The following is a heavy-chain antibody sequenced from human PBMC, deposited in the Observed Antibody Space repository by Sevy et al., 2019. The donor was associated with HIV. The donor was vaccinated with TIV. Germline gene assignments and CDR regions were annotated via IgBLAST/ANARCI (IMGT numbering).Heavy chain of an antibody. D-gene: IGHD3-10*01. V-gene: IGHV3-30*04. Sequence: GGSLRLSCAASGFTFSSYAMHWVRQAPGKGLEWVAVISYDASNKYYADSVKGRFTISRDNSKNTLYLQMNSLRAEDTAVYYCARDQNYYGSGIYYYGMDVWGQGTTVTVSS. CDR3: ARDQNYYGSGIYYYGMDV. J-gene: IGHJ6*02. CDR2: ISYDASNK. CDR1: GFTFSSYA.